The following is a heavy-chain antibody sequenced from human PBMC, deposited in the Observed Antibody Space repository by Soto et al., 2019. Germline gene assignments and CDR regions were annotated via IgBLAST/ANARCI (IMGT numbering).Heavy chain of an antibody. CDR3: ARGQGLRAYYYYGMDV. D-gene: IGHD5-12*01. J-gene: IGHJ6*02. CDR2: IIPTLGIA. Sequence: SVKVSCKTSGGANSRYTGSWVRHAPGQGLECMGRIIPTLGIANYAQKFQVRDTMIRNTSISTAYMELSSLRSEDTVVYYCARGQGLRAYYYYGMDVWGQGTTVTVSS. CDR1: GGANSRYT. V-gene: IGHV1-69*02.